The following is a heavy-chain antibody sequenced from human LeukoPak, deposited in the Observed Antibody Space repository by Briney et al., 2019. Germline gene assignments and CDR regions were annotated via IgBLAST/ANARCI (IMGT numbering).Heavy chain of an antibody. CDR3: ATGVDSSGYYQYYFDY. CDR1: GYTLTELS. CDR2: FDPEDGET. D-gene: IGHD3-22*01. J-gene: IGHJ4*02. V-gene: IGHV1-24*01. Sequence: ASVKVSCKVSGYTLTELSMHWVRQAPGKGLEWMGGFDPEDGETIYAQKFQGRVTMTEDTSTDTAYMELSSLRSEDTAVYYCATGVDSSGYYQYYFDYWGQGTLVTVSS.